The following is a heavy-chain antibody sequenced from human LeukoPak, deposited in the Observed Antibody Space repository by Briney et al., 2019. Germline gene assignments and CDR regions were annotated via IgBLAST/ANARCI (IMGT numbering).Heavy chain of an antibody. D-gene: IGHD3-10*01. CDR3: ARAYYYGSGTYYYMDV. CDR1: GGTFSSYA. CDR2: MNPNSNNT. Sequence: ASVKVSCKASGGTFSSYAISWVRQATGQGLEWMGWMNPNSNNTGYAQKFQGRVTITRNTSIGTAYMELSSLRYEDTAVYYCARAYYYGSGTYYYMDVWGKGTTVTVSS. V-gene: IGHV1-8*03. J-gene: IGHJ6*03.